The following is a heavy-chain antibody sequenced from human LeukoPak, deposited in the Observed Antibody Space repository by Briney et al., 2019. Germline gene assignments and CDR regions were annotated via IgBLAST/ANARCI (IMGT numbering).Heavy chain of an antibody. CDR3: ARNYYGSGSSYYFDY. Sequence: SETLSLTCTVSGGSISSYYWSWIRQPAGKGLEWIGRIYTSGSTNYNPSLKSRLSMSVDTSKNQFSLKLSSVTAADTAVYYCARNYYGSGSSYYFDYWGQGTLVTVSS. J-gene: IGHJ4*02. CDR2: IYTSGST. CDR1: GGSISSYY. V-gene: IGHV4-4*07. D-gene: IGHD3-10*01.